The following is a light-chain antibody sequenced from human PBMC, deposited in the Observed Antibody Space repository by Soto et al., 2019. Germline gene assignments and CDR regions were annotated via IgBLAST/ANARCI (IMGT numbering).Light chain of an antibody. CDR2: ATS. Sequence: EILMTQSPATLSVSPGERATLSCRASQSVNNNLVWYQQKPGQAPRLLIYATSTRATGIPARFSGSGSGTEFTLTISSLQSEDFAVYYCQHYNNWPPWTFGQGTKVEI. J-gene: IGKJ1*01. CDR3: QHYNNWPPWT. V-gene: IGKV3-15*01. CDR1: QSVNNN.